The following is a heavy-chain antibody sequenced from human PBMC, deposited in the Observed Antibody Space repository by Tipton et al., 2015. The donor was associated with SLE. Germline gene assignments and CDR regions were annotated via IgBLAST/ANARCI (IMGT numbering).Heavy chain of an antibody. CDR1: GGSISSYY. Sequence: TLSLTCTVSGGSISSYYWSWIRQPPGKGLEWFGFSYNSGSTNYNPSLKSRVTISVDTSKNQFSLKLSSVTAADTAVYYCARSTTDSSGYYGSFDYWGQGILVTVSS. D-gene: IGHD3-22*01. CDR3: ARSTTDSSGYYGSFDY. V-gene: IGHV4-59*08. CDR2: SYNSGST. J-gene: IGHJ4*02.